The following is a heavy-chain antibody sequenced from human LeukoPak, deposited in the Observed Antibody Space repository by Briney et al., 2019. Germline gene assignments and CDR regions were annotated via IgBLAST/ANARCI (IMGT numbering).Heavy chain of an antibody. CDR3: ARAGP. CDR1: GFTFSSFE. CDR2: ISSTGTTT. J-gene: IGHJ5*02. Sequence: GGSLRLSCAASGFTFSSFEMNWVRQAPGKGLEWVSYISSTGTTTYYADSVKGRFTISRDNAKNSLYLQMHSLTAEDTAVYYCARAGPWGQGTLVTVSS. V-gene: IGHV3-48*03.